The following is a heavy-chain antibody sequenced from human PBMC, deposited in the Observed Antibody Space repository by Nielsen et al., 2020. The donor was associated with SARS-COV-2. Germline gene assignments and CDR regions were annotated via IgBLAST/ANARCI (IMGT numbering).Heavy chain of an antibody. D-gene: IGHD6-19*01. CDR1: GFTFSAYY. J-gene: IGHJ4*01. CDR2: ISGSSRTI. Sequence: GESLKIYCAASGFTFSAYYMNWVRQAPGKGLEWISYISGSSRTIDYEDSVKGRFTISRDMNSLYLEMNSLRVEDTAVYYCARDQSVGSSAFDFLGQGTLVTVSS. V-gene: IGHV3-48*01. CDR3: ARDQSVGSSAFDF.